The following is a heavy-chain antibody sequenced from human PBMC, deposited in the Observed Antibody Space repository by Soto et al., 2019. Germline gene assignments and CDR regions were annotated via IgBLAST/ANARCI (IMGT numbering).Heavy chain of an antibody. J-gene: IGHJ6*02. V-gene: IGHV2-26*01. CDR3: ARAGLRSDYGTDLFGVDV. D-gene: IGHD3-16*01. CDR2: IFSNEEK. Sequence: VTLRESGPELVKPTETLTLTCTVSGFAMNNVELGVSRIRQAPGKAPEWLAHIFSNEEKFYTPSLKSRLPIYRASSKGQVVLSMTHMDPVDTGTYFCARAGLRSDYGTDLFGVDVWGPGATVTVSS. CDR1: GFAMNNVELG.